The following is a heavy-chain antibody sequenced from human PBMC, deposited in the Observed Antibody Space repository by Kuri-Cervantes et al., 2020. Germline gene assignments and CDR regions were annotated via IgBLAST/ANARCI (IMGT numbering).Heavy chain of an antibody. Sequence: SETLSLTCTVSGGSISSYYWSWIRQPPGKGLEWIGYIYYSGSTNYNPSLESRVTISVDTSRNQFSLKLRSVTAADTALYYCARGRYNDYWRAFDFWGQGTMVTVSS. V-gene: IGHV4-59*12. CDR1: GGSISSYY. CDR2: IYYSGST. D-gene: IGHD1-1*01. CDR3: ARGRYNDYWRAFDF. J-gene: IGHJ3*01.